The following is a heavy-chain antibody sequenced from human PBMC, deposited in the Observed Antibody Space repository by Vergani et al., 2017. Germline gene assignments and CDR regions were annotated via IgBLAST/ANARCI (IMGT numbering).Heavy chain of an antibody. CDR1: GFTFSNAW. CDR3: TTRWYSSSSGLGYYYYGMDV. Sequence: VQLVESGGGLVKPGGSLRLSCAASGFTFSNAWMSWVRQAPGKGLEWVGRIKSKTDGGTTDYAAPVKGRFTISRDDSKNTLYLQMNSLKTEDTAVYYCTTRWYSSSSGLGYYYYGMDVWGQGTTVTVSS. V-gene: IGHV3-15*01. CDR2: IKSKTDGGTT. J-gene: IGHJ6*02. D-gene: IGHD6-6*01.